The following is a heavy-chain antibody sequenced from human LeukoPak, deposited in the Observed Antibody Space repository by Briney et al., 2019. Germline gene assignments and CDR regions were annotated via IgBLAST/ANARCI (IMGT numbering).Heavy chain of an antibody. CDR1: GGSFSGYY. D-gene: IGHD3-22*01. CDR3: ARVYYDSSGYYYTDY. CDR2: INHSGST. J-gene: IGHJ4*02. V-gene: IGHV4-34*01. Sequence: SETLSLTCAVYGGSFSGYYWGWIRQPPGKGLEWIGEINHSGSTNYNPSLKSRVTISVDTSKNQFSLKLSSVTAADTAVYYCARVYYDSSGYYYTDYWGQGTLVTVSS.